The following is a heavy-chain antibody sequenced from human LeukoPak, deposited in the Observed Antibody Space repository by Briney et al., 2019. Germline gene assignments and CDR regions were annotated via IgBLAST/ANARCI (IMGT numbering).Heavy chain of an antibody. D-gene: IGHD6-19*01. J-gene: IGHJ4*02. CDR1: GGSISSSSYY. CDR2: IYYSGST. Sequence: SETLSLTCTVSGGSISSSSYYWGWIRQPPGKGLEWIGYIYYSGSTNYNPSLKSRVTISVDTSKNQFSLKLSSVTAADTAVYYCASQSSELAVAGYFDYWGQGTLVTVSS. V-gene: IGHV4-61*05. CDR3: ASQSSELAVAGYFDY.